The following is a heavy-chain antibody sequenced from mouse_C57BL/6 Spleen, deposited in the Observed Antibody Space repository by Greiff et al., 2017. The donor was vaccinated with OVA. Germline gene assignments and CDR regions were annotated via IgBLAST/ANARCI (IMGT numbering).Heavy chain of an antibody. CDR2: IHPNSGST. CDR3: APYSNYGDFDV. V-gene: IGHV1-64*01. J-gene: IGHJ1*03. Sequence: QVHVKQPGAELVKPGASVKLSCKASGYTFTSYWMHWVKQRPGQGLEWIGMIHPNSGSTNYNEKFKSKATLTVDKSSSTAYMQLSSLTSEDSAVYYCAPYSNYGDFDVWGTGTTVTVSS. CDR1: GYTFTSYW. D-gene: IGHD2-5*01.